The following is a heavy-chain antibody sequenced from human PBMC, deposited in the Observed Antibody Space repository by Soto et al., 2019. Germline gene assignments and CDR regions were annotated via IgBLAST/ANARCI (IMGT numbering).Heavy chain of an antibody. CDR1: GFTFSNYA. V-gene: IGHV3-23*01. Sequence: EVQLLESGGTLVQLGGSLRLSCAASGFTFSNYAMSWVRQAPGKGLEWVSAISSSGRQTYYADSVRGRFTILRDNSKNAMYLQMSSLRAGDTAVYYCAKDRTTFGVINQYFFDSWGQGPLVAVSS. J-gene: IGHJ4*02. CDR2: ISSSGRQT. D-gene: IGHD3-3*01. CDR3: AKDRTTFGVINQYFFDS.